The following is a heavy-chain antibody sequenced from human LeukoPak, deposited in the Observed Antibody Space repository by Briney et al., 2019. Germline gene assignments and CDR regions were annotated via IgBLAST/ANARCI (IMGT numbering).Heavy chain of an antibody. CDR3: AREPSDFWSGYYSI. V-gene: IGHV4-34*01. Sequence: SETLSLTCAVYGGSFSGYYWSWIRQPPGKGLEGIGEINHSGSTNYNPSLKSRVTISVDTSNNQFSLKLSSVTAADTAVYYCAREPSDFWSGYYSIWGQGTLVTVSS. J-gene: IGHJ4*02. CDR1: GGSFSGYY. CDR2: INHSGST. D-gene: IGHD3-3*01.